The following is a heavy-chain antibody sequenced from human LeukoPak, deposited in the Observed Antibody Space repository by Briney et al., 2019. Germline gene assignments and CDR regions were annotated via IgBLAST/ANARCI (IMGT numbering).Heavy chain of an antibody. CDR2: IYHSGST. CDR1: GGSISSGGYS. V-gene: IGHV4-30-2*01. CDR3: ARGLNYFDC. Sequence: SETLSLTCAVSGGSISSGGYSWSWLRQPPGKGLEWIGYIYHSGSTYYNPSLKSRVTISVDRSKNQFSLKLSSVTAADTAVYYCARGLNYFDCWGQGTLVTVSS. J-gene: IGHJ4*02.